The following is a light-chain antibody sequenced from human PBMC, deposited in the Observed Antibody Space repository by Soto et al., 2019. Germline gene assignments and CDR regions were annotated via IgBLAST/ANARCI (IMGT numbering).Light chain of an antibody. J-gene: IGKJ5*01. CDR2: AAS. Sequence: DIQLTQSPSFLSASVGDRVTITCRASQTISSWLAWYQQKPGKAPNLLIYAASTLQSGVPSRFSGSGSGTDFTLTISCLQSEDFATYYCQQYYSFPYTFGQGTRLEIK. CDR1: QTISSW. V-gene: IGKV1-9*01. CDR3: QQYYSFPYT.